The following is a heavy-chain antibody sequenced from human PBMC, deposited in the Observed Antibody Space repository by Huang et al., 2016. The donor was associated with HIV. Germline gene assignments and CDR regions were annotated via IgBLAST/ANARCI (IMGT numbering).Heavy chain of an antibody. J-gene: IGHJ4*02. CDR2: INSDGSSS. CDR1: GFTFSSYW. D-gene: IGHD3-22*01. Sequence: EVQLVESGGGLVQPGGSLRLSCAASGFTFSSYWMHWVGQAPGKGVGWVSRINSDGSSSGYADSVKGRFTISRDNAKNTLYLQMNSLRAEDTAVYYCVRDPRIQSWLNYFDYWGQGTLVSVSS. CDR3: VRDPRIQSWLNYFDY. V-gene: IGHV3-74*01.